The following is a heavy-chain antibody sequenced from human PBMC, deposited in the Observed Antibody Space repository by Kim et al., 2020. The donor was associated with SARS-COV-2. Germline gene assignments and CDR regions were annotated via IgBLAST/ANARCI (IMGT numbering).Heavy chain of an antibody. CDR2: ISYDGSNK. V-gene: IGHV3-30*18. D-gene: IGHD1-26*01. CDR1: GFTFSSYG. Sequence: GGSLRLSCAASGFTFSSYGMHWVRQAPGKGLEWVAVISYDGSNKYYADSVKGRFTISRDNSKNTLYLQMNSLRAEDTAVYYCAKDTSGSYVVSAFDIWG. CDR3: AKDTSGSYVVSAFDI. J-gene: IGHJ3*02.